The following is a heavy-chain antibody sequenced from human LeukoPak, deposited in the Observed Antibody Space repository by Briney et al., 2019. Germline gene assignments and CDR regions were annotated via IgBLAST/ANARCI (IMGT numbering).Heavy chain of an antibody. CDR2: ISYDGSNK. CDR3: AEESRASSSWYVATGNYFDY. D-gene: IGHD6-13*01. J-gene: IGHJ4*02. Sequence: PGRSLRLSCAASGFAFSSYGMHWVRQAPGKGLEWVAVISYDGSNKYYADSVKGRFTISRDNSKNTLYLQMNSLRAEDTAVYYCAEESRASSSWYVATGNYFDYWGQGTLVTVSS. V-gene: IGHV3-30*18. CDR1: GFAFSSYG.